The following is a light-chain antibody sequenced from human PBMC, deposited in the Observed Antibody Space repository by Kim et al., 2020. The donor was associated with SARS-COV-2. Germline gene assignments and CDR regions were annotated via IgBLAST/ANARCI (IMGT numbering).Light chain of an antibody. CDR3: QVWDSSTWV. Sequence: SVALGQTAGIICGGNNIGSKNVHWYQQKPGQAPVLVIYRNINRPSGIPERFSGSNSGNTATLTISGAQAGDEADYYCQVWDSSTWVFGGGTQLTVL. V-gene: IGLV3-9*01. CDR1: NIGSKN. J-gene: IGLJ3*02. CDR2: RNI.